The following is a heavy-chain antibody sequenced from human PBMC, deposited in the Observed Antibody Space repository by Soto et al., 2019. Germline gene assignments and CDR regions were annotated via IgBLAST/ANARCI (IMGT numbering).Heavy chain of an antibody. D-gene: IGHD2-2*01. CDR3: ARGSCSSTSCYVFGGYDY. Sequence: ASVKVSCKASGGTFSSYAISWVRQAPGQGLEWMGGIIPIFGTANYAQKFQGRVTITADESTSTAYMELSSLRSEDTAVYYCARGSCSSTSCYVFGGYDYWGQGTLVTVSS. J-gene: IGHJ4*02. CDR2: IIPIFGTA. CDR1: GGTFSSYA. V-gene: IGHV1-69*13.